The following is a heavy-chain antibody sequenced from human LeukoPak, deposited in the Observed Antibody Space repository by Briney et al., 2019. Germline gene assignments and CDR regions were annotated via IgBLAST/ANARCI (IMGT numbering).Heavy chain of an antibody. D-gene: IGHD6-19*01. CDR2: ISYDGSNK. CDR1: GFTFSNYG. V-gene: IGHV3-30*18. J-gene: IGHJ4*02. Sequence: GRSLILSCSASGFTFSNYGMHWVRQAPGKGLEWVAVISYDGSNKFYADSVKGRFTISRDNSKNTLCLQMNSLRAEDTAVYYCAKDYASGAVAGSDFDSWGQGTLVTVSS. CDR3: AKDYASGAVAGSDFDS.